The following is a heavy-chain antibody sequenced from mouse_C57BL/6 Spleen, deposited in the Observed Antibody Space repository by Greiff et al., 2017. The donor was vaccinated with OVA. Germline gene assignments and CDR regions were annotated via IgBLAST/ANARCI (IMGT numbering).Heavy chain of an antibody. J-gene: IGHJ4*01. CDR1: GYTFTSYW. CDR2: IHPNSGST. V-gene: IGHV1-64*01. Sequence: VQLKQPGAELVKPGASVKLSCKASGYTFTSYWMPWVKQRPGQGLEWIGMIHPNSGSTNYNEKFKSKATLTVDKSSSTAYMQLSSLTSEDSAVYYCARWGPGYEGDYWGQGTSVTVSS. CDR3: ARWGPGYEGDY. D-gene: IGHD2-14*01.